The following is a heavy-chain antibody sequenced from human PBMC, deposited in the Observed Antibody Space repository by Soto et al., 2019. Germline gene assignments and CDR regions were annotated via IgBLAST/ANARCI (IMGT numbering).Heavy chain of an antibody. J-gene: IGHJ4*02. CDR3: ARESGIAAAGPK. CDR1: GYSISSGYY. V-gene: IGHV4-38-2*01. D-gene: IGHD6-13*01. Sequence: LSLTCAVSGYSISSGYYWGWIRQPPGKGLEWIGSIYHSGSTYYNPSLKNRVTISVHTSKTQFPLKLSSVTAADTAVYYCARESGIAAAGPKWDQGTLVTVYS. CDR2: IYHSGST.